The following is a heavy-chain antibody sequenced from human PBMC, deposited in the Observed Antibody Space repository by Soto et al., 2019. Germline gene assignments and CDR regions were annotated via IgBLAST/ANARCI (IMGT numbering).Heavy chain of an antibody. D-gene: IGHD1-26*01. CDR3: TTEPANPSGSY. Sequence: EVQLVESGGGLVRPGESLRLSCAASEFTFSNAWMSWVRQAPGKGLEWIGRIRSKNDGGTTDYAAPMKGRFTITRDDSNTMLYLQLYSRKTADRAVFYGTTEPANPSGSYWGQGTLVTVSP. CDR2: IRSKNDGGTT. V-gene: IGHV3-15*01. CDR1: EFTFSNAW. J-gene: IGHJ4*02.